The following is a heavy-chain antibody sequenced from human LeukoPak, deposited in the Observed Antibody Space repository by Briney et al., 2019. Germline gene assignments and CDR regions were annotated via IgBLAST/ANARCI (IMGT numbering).Heavy chain of an antibody. CDR1: GFTFSSYA. CDR2: ISYDGSNK. V-gene: IGHV3-30-3*01. D-gene: IGHD3-16*01. J-gene: IGHJ4*02. Sequence: GGSLRLSCAASGFTFSSYAMHWVRQAPGKGLEWVAVISYDGSNKYYADSVKGRFTISRDNSKNTLYLQMNSLRAEDTAVYYCARDDYGFDYWGQGTLVTVSS. CDR3: ARDDYGFDY.